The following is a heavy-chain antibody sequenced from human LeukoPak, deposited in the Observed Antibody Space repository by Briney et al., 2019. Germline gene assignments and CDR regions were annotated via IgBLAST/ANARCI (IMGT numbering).Heavy chain of an antibody. J-gene: IGHJ4*02. V-gene: IGHV3-30*04. Sequence: GGSLRLSCAASGFTFSTYAMYWVRQAPGKGLEWVAAISYDGSKTYYGDSVKGRCTISRDNSKSTLYLQMTSLRAEDTAVYFCARDLTSRQMIVVGLGYWGQGTLVTVSS. CDR1: GFTFSTYA. CDR2: ISYDGSKT. D-gene: IGHD3-22*01. CDR3: ARDLTSRQMIVVGLGY.